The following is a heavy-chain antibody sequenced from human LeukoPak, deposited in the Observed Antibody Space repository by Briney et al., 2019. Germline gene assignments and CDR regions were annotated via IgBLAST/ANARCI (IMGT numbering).Heavy chain of an antibody. CDR3: ARDPYGDNWFDP. J-gene: IGHJ5*02. D-gene: IGHD4-17*01. V-gene: IGHV3-7*01. CDR2: IKEDGSEK. Sequence: QPGGSLRLSCAASGFTFSSYWMSWVRQAPGKGLEWVANIKEDGSEKYYVDSVKGRFTISRDNAKKSLYLQMNDLRAEDTAVYYRARDPYGDNWFDPWGQGTLVTVSS. CDR1: GFTFSSYW.